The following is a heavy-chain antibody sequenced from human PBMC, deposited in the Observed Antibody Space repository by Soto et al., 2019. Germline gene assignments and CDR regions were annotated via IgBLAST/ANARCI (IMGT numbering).Heavy chain of an antibody. CDR1: GGSIRSGGYY. J-gene: IGHJ4*02. V-gene: IGHV4-31*03. Sequence: PSETLSLTCTVSGGSIRSGGYYCTWIRQDPGKGLEWIGYVYSSGSTYYNPSLKSRLTISVDTSKNQFSLKLSSVTAADTAVYYCARARGPWELLDGFDYWGQGTLVTVSS. CDR2: VYSSGST. CDR3: ARARGPWELLDGFDY. D-gene: IGHD1-26*01.